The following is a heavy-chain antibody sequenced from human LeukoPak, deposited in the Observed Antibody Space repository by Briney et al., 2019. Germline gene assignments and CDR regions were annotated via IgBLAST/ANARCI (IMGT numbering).Heavy chain of an antibody. Sequence: SQTLSLTCTVSGGSISSGGYYWSWIRQHPGKGLEWIGYIYYSGSTYYNLSLKSRVTISVDTSKNQFSLKLSSVTAADTAVYYCAREEYDFWSGYHNWFDPWGQGTLVTVSS. J-gene: IGHJ5*02. CDR2: IYYSGST. CDR3: AREEYDFWSGYHNWFDP. V-gene: IGHV4-31*03. CDR1: GGSISSGGYY. D-gene: IGHD3-3*01.